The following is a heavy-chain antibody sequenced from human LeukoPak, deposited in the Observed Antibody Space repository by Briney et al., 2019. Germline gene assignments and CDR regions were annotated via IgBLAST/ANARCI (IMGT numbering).Heavy chain of an antibody. J-gene: IGHJ4*02. D-gene: IGHD3-22*01. V-gene: IGHV3-20*04. CDR3: ARDPYYYDSSGYGFFDY. CDR2: INWNGGST. Sequence: GGSLRLSCAASGFTFDDYGMSWVRQAPGKGLKWVSGINWNGGSTGYADSVKGRFTISRDNAKNSLYLQMNSLRAEDTALYYCARDPYYYDSSGYGFFDYWGQGTLVTVSS. CDR1: GFTFDDYG.